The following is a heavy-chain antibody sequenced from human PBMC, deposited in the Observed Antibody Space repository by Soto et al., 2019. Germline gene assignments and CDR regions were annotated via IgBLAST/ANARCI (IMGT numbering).Heavy chain of an antibody. CDR2: ISGSGANT. Sequence: EVQLLESGGGLVKPGESLRLSCAASGFTFSSRAMSWVRQGPGRGLEWVSGISGSGANTYYADFVKGRFTISRDNSKNTLYLQMNSLRAEDTALYYCAKDSQQLAGDHYYYYGMDVWGQGTAVTVSS. D-gene: IGHD6-6*01. CDR1: GFTFSSRA. CDR3: AKDSQQLAGDHYYYYGMDV. J-gene: IGHJ6*02. V-gene: IGHV3-23*01.